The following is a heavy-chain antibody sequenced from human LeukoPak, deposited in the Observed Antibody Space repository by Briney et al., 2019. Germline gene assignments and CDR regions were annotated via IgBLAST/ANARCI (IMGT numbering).Heavy chain of an antibody. J-gene: IGHJ4*02. V-gene: IGHV3-43*02. CDR2: ITGDGSAT. D-gene: IGHD6-19*01. CDR3: ARTYSSFDY. Sequence: QPGGSLRLSCAASGFTFRDFSMHWVRQAPGKGLEWVSLITGDGSATHYADSVKGRFTISRDNTKNTLYLQMNSLRAEDTAVYYCARTYSSFDYWGQGTLVTVSS. CDR1: GFTFRDFS.